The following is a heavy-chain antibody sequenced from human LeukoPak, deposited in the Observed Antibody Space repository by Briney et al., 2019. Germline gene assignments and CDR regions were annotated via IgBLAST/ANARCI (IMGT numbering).Heavy chain of an antibody. D-gene: IGHD1-7*01. CDR1: GFIFSSYW. CDR2: ISSGGRTI. J-gene: IGHJ4*02. CDR3: VRNYYLDF. V-gene: IGHV3-48*03. Sequence: GGSLRLSCEASGFIFSSYWMGWVRQAPGMGLEWVSYISSGGRTIHYADSVKGRFTISRDNAKNSLYLQMNSLRAEDTAVYYCVRNYYLDFWGQGTLVTVSS.